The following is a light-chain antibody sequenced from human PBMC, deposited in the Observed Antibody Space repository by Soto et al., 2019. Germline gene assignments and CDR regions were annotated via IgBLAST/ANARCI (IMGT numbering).Light chain of an antibody. CDR1: ASDIGYYNF. CDR2: DVS. V-gene: IGLV2-14*03. J-gene: IGLJ3*02. Sequence: QSVLTQPASVSGSLGQSITISCTGAASDIGYYNFVSWYQQHPATAPKLIIYDVSHRPSGISFRFSGSKSGNTASLTISGLRAKDEAAYYCASYTGTDTPWVFGGGTKVTVL. CDR3: ASYTGTDTPWV.